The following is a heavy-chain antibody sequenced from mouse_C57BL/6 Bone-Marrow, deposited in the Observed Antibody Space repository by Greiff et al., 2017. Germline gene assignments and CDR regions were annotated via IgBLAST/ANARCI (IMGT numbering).Heavy chain of an antibody. CDR2: LDPSDSYT. Sequence: QVQLQQPGAELVMPGASVKLSCKASVYTFTSYWMHWVKQRPGQGLEWIGELDPSDSYTNYNQKFKGKSTLTVDKSSSTAYMQPSSRTSEDSAVYYCARGVIYYGNYVGYWYFDVWGTGTTVTVSS. J-gene: IGHJ1*03. D-gene: IGHD2-1*01. V-gene: IGHV1-69*01. CDR1: VYTFTSYW. CDR3: ARGVIYYGNYVGYWYFDV.